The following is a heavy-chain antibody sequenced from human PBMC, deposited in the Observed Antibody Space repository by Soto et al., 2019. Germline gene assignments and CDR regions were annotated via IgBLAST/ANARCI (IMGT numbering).Heavy chain of an antibody. J-gene: IGHJ3*01. CDR1: GFTLTNYA. Sequence: EVQLLVSGGGSAQPGGSLRLSCEVSGFTLTNYAMSWVRQTPGKGLEWVSQISASGDRTYYADSVKGRFTISKDFSKNTLCLQLNSLRGEDSAVHYCEESLTWGQGTVVAVSS. D-gene: IGHD3-3*01. CDR3: EESLT. V-gene: IGHV3-23*01. CDR2: ISASGDRT.